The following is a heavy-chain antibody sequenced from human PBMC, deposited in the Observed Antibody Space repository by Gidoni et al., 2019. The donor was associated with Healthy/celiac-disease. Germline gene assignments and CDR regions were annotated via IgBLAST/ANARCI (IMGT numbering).Heavy chain of an antibody. Sequence: QVTLKESGPVLVKPTETLTLTCTVSGFSLSNARMGVSWIRQPPGKALEWLAHIFSNDEKSYSTSLKSRLTISKDTSKSQVVLTMTNMDPVDTATYYCARILWRYSYGYSPDYYYGMDVWGQGTTVTVSS. CDR1: GFSLSNARMG. CDR3: ARILWRYSYGYSPDYYYGMDV. J-gene: IGHJ6*02. D-gene: IGHD5-18*01. V-gene: IGHV2-26*01. CDR2: IFSNDEK.